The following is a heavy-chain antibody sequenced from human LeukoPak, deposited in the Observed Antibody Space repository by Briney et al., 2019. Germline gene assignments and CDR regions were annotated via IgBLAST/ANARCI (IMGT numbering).Heavy chain of an antibody. CDR1: GFTFSTYW. J-gene: IGHJ4*02. Sequence: PGGSLRLSCAASGFTFSTYWMSWVRQAPGKGLEWVANIKKDGTEKYYVDSVKGRFTISRDNAKNSLYLQMNSLRAEDTAVYYCTRDVGAAGYWGQGTLVTASS. D-gene: IGHD6-13*01. CDR2: IKKDGTEK. CDR3: TRDVGAAGY. V-gene: IGHV3-7*05.